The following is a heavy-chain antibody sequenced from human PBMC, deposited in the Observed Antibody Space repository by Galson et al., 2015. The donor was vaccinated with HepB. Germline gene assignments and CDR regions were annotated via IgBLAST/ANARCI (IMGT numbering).Heavy chain of an antibody. Sequence: LRLSCAASGFTSGGYAMHWVRQAPGKGLEWVAVIWYDASNKNYADSVKGRFIISRDNSKNMMYLQMNSLRVEDTALYFCVRGSDQPHLWGQGTLVTVSS. CDR2: IWYDASNK. CDR1: GFTSGGYA. D-gene: IGHD2-2*01. J-gene: IGHJ4*02. CDR3: VRGSDQPHL. V-gene: IGHV3-30*04.